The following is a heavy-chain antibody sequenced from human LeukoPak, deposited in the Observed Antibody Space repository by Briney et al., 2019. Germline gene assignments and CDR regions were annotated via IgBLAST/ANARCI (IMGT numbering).Heavy chain of an antibody. CDR1: GGSISSYY. CDR3: ARNPPPNYGSGSYKEGAFDI. V-gene: IGHV4-4*07. Sequence: SETLSLTCTVSGGSISSYYWSWIRQPAGKGLEWIGRIYTSGSTNYNPSLKSRVTISVDTSKNQFSLKLSSVTAADTAVYYCARNPPPNYGSGSYKEGAFDIWGQGTMVTVSS. J-gene: IGHJ3*02. CDR2: IYTSGST. D-gene: IGHD3-10*01.